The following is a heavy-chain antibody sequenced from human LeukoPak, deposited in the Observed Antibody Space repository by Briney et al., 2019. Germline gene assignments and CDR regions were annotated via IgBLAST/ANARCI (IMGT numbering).Heavy chain of an antibody. CDR1: GGSISSYH. J-gene: IGHJ4*02. CDR2: IYYSGST. Sequence: SETLSLTCTVSGGSISSYHWSWIRQPPGKGLEWIGYIYYSGSTNYNPSLKSRVTISVDTSKNQFSLKLSSVTAADTAVYYCARQYNGPYYFDYWGQGTLVTVSS. D-gene: IGHD5-12*01. V-gene: IGHV4-59*01. CDR3: ARQYNGPYYFDY.